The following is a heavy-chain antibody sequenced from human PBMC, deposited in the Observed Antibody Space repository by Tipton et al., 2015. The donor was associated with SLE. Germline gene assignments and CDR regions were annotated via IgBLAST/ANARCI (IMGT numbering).Heavy chain of an antibody. CDR3: ARAIGANYFNF. V-gene: IGHV4-39*07. Sequence: TLSLTCIVSGDSISSSSYYWGWIRQPPGKGLEWVGTVYYTGNTFYNPSLKSRVTISVDTSKIQFSLRLTSVTAADTAIYYCARAIGANYFNFWGQGVLVTVSS. D-gene: IGHD3-16*01. CDR1: GDSISSSSYY. CDR2: VYYTGNT. J-gene: IGHJ4*02.